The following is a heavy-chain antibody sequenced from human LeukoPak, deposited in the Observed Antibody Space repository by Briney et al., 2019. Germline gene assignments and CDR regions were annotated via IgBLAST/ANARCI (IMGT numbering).Heavy chain of an antibody. CDR1: GGTLSSYA. D-gene: IGHD3-10*01. Sequence: ASVKVSCKASGGTLSSYAIGWVRQPPGQGLEWMGRIIPILGIANYTQKFQGRVTITADKSTSTAYMELSSLRSEDTAVYYCASGWFGELLFWGQGTLVTVSS. CDR2: IIPILGIA. J-gene: IGHJ4*02. V-gene: IGHV1-69*04. CDR3: ASGWFGELLF.